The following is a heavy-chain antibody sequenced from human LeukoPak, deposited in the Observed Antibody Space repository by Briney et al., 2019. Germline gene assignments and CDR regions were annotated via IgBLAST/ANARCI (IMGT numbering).Heavy chain of an antibody. CDR2: ITWNSGSL. CDR3: ANLGF. Sequence: GRSLRLSCAASGFKFDEYAMHWVRQAPGKGLEWVAGITWNSGSLGYADSVKGRLTISRDNAKMSLYLQMNSLRPEDTALYYCANLGFWGQGTLVSVSS. J-gene: IGHJ4*02. CDR1: GFKFDEYA. D-gene: IGHD2-15*01. V-gene: IGHV3-9*01.